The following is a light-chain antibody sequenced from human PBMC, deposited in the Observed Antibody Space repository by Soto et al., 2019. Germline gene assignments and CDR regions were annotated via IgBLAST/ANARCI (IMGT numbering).Light chain of an antibody. J-gene: IGKJ4*01. V-gene: IGKV3D-20*02. Sequence: EIVLTQSPGTLSLSPGERATLSCRASQSVSSNYLAWYQQKPGQAPKVLIYRASIRATGIPDRFTGSGSGTDFTLTISSLEPEDFAVYYCQQRSNWPLTFGGGTKVDI. CDR2: RAS. CDR3: QQRSNWPLT. CDR1: QSVSSNY.